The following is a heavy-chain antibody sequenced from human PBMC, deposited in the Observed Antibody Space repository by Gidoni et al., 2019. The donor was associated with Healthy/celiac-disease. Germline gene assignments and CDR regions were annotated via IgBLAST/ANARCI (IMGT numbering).Heavy chain of an antibody. V-gene: IGHV1-46*01. D-gene: IGHD6-6*01. CDR3: ARAPDRVSSPGLVGY. J-gene: IGHJ4*02. CDR1: GYTFTSYY. CDR2: INPSGGST. Sequence: QVQLVQSGAEVKQPGASVKVSCKASGYTFTSYYMHWVRQASGQGLDWMGIINPSGGSTSYAQKFQGRVTMTRDTSTSTVYMELSSLRSEDTAVYYCARAPDRVSSPGLVGYWGQGTLVTVSS.